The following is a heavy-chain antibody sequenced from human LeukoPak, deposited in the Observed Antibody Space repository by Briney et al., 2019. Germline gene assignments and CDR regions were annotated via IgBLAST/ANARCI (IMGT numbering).Heavy chain of an antibody. CDR3: ARFAAGIAAAGTGDY. CDR2: IYYSGST. Sequence: SETLSLTCTVSGGSISSSSYYWGWIRQPPGKGLEWIGSIYYSGSTYYNPSLKSRVTISVDTSKNQFSLKLSSVTAADTAVYYCARFAAGIAAAGTGDYWGQGTLVTASS. V-gene: IGHV4-39*01. J-gene: IGHJ4*02. CDR1: GGSISSSSYY. D-gene: IGHD6-13*01.